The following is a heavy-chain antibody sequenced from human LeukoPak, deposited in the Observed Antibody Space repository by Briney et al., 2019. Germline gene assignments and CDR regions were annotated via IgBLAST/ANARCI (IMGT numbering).Heavy chain of an antibody. D-gene: IGHD3-10*01. CDR1: GGTFSSFA. Sequence: ASVKVSCKASGGTFSSFAISWVRQAPGQGLEWMGRIIPILGIANYAQKFQGRVTITADRSTSTAYMELSSLRSEVTAVYYWASVPLGEGSGSPLVDYWGQGPLVPVSS. CDR3: ASVPLGEGSGSPLVDY. CDR2: IIPILGIA. J-gene: IGHJ4*02. V-gene: IGHV1-69*04.